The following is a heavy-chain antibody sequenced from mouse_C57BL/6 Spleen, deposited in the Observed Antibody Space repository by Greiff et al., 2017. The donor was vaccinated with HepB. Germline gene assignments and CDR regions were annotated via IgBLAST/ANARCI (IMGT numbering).Heavy chain of an antibody. Sequence: DVMLVESGGGLVKPGGSLKLSCAASGFTFSSYAMSWVRQTPEKRLEWVATISDGGSYTSYPDNVKGRFTISRDNAKNNLYLQMSHLKSEDTAMYYCARGDGYYEGAMDYWGQGTSVTVSS. V-gene: IGHV5-4*03. D-gene: IGHD2-3*01. CDR2: ISDGGSYT. CDR1: GFTFSSYA. J-gene: IGHJ4*01. CDR3: ARGDGYYEGAMDY.